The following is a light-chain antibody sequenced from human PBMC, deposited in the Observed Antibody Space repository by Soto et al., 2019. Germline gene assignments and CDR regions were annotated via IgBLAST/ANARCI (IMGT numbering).Light chain of an antibody. J-gene: IGLJ1*01. Sequence: QSVLTPPASVSGSPGQSITISCTGTSSDVGGYNYVSWYQQHPGKAPKLMIYEVSTRPSGVSNRFSGSKSGNTASLTISGLQAEDEADYYCSSYTSSSLYVFGTGTKVTV. V-gene: IGLV2-14*01. CDR2: EVS. CDR1: SSDVGGYNY. CDR3: SSYTSSSLYV.